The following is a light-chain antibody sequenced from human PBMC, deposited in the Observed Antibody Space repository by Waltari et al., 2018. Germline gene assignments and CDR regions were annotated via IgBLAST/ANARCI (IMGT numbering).Light chain of an antibody. Sequence: QSVLTHPPSVSVAPGQRVTIPCTGSSSNNGASYDVPVYQHLPGSAPKLLIYNNNNRPSGVPDRFSGSKSGTSASLAITGLQTEDEADYYCQSYDNSLSGSGVFGTGTKVTVL. J-gene: IGLJ1*01. CDR3: QSYDNSLSGSGV. CDR1: SSNNGASYD. CDR2: NNN. V-gene: IGLV1-40*01.